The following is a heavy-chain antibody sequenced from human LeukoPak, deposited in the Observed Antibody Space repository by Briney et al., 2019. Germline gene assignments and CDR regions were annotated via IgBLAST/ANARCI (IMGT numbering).Heavy chain of an antibody. D-gene: IGHD6-13*01. CDR1: GFTFSSYA. CDR2: ISGSGGST. V-gene: IGHV3-23*01. CDR3: AKDFRYSSSWSPSFFDY. J-gene: IGHJ4*02. Sequence: GGPLRLSCAASGFTFSSYAMSWVRQAPGKGLEWVSAISGSGGSTYYADSVKGRFTISRDNSKNTLYLQMNSLRAEDTAVYYCAKDFRYSSSWSPSFFDYWGQGTLVTVSS.